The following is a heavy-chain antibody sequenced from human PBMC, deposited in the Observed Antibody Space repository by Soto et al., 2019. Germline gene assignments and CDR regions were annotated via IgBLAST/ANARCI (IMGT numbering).Heavy chain of an antibody. Sequence: EASVKVSCKASGYTFTSYAMHWVRQAPGQRLEWMGWINAGNGNTKYSQKFQGRVTITRDTSASTAYTELSSLRSEDTAVYYCARPYCYDSSGYYLWFDPWGQGTLVTVSS. CDR2: INAGNGNT. CDR3: ARPYCYDSSGYYLWFDP. V-gene: IGHV1-3*01. D-gene: IGHD3-22*01. J-gene: IGHJ5*02. CDR1: GYTFTSYA.